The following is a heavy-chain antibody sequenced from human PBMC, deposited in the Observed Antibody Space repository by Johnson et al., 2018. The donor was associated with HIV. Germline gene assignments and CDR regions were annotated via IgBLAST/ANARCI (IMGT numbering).Heavy chain of an antibody. CDR1: GFTFSSYA. CDR2: LWSGGNT. V-gene: IGHV3-66*01. CDR3: ARDRGAFDI. Sequence: VQLVESGGGVVQPGRSLRLSCAASGFTFSSYAMHWVRQAPGKGLEWVSVLWSGGNTWYAGSVTGRFTISRDNSKNTLYLQMNSLRAEDTAVYYCARDRGAFDIWGQGTMVTVSS. J-gene: IGHJ3*02.